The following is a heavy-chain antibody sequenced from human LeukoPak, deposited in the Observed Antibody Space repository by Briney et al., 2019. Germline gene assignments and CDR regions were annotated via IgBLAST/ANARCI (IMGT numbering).Heavy chain of an antibody. D-gene: IGHD6-13*01. CDR3: AKRSLSGSSSWYDLPVLFDY. Sequence: GGSLRLSCAASGFTFSSYAMSWVRQAPGKGLEWVSAISGSGGSTYYADSVKGRFTISRDNSKNTLYLQMNSLRAEDTAVYYCAKRSLSGSSSWYDLPVLFDYWGQGTLVTVSS. J-gene: IGHJ4*02. V-gene: IGHV3-23*01. CDR2: ISGSGGST. CDR1: GFTFSSYA.